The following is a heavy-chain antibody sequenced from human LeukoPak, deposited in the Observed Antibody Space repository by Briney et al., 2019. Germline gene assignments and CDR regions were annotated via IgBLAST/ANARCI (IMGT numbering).Heavy chain of an antibody. CDR1: GYTFTSYD. D-gene: IGHD6-13*01. V-gene: IGHV1-8*01. Sequence: ASVKVSCKASGYTFTSYDINWVRQATGQGLEWMGWVNPNSGNTGYAQEFQGRVTMTRNTSISTACMELSSLRSEDTAVYYCARVAAAGRAAYYMDVWGKGTTVTVSS. J-gene: IGHJ6*03. CDR3: ARVAAAGRAAYYMDV. CDR2: VNPNSGNT.